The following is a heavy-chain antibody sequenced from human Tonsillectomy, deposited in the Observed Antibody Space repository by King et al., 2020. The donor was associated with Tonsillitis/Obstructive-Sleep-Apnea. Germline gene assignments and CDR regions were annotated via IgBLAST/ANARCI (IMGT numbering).Heavy chain of an antibody. D-gene: IGHD6-13*01. Sequence: VQLVESGGGVVQPGRSLRLSCAASGFTFNSYTVHWVRQAPGKGLEWVAVISYDGNYKYYADSVKGRFTISRDNSKNTLYLQMNSLTTEDTAVYFCARDRYRRSATGAYFDYWGQGTRVTVSS. CDR1: GFTFNSYT. CDR3: ARDRYRRSATGAYFDY. J-gene: IGHJ4*02. CDR2: ISYDGNYK. V-gene: IGHV3-30*04.